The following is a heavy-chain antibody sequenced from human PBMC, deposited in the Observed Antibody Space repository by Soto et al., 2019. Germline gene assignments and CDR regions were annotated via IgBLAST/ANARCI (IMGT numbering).Heavy chain of an antibody. J-gene: IGHJ4*02. CDR2: IYYDGST. CDR1: GGSINSNNYY. CDR3: AKVVVAATRHTDFDS. Sequence: SETLSLTCTVSGGSINSNNYYWAWIRQPPGKGLAWITSIYYDGSTYYNPSLKSRVSISVDTSKNHFSLKLSSVTAADTAVYYCAKVVVAATRHTDFDSWGQGTLVTVSS. V-gene: IGHV4-39*02. D-gene: IGHD2-15*01.